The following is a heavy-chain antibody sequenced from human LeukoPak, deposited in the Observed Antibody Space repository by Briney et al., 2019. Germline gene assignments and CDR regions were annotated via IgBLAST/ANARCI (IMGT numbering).Heavy chain of an antibody. D-gene: IGHD5-24*01. CDR1: GFTFSSYA. CDR2: ISGNGGGT. V-gene: IGHV3-23*01. CDR3: AKVAEMDTILGKFDN. J-gene: IGHJ5*02. Sequence: GGSLRLSCAASGFTFSSYAMSWVRQAPGKGLEWVSAISGNGGGTYYADSVKGRFTISRDNSRNTLFLQMNSLRAEDTAVYYCAKVAEMDTILGKFDNWGQGTLVTVSS.